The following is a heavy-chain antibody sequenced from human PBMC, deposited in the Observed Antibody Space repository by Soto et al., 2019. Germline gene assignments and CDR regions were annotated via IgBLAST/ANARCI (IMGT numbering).Heavy chain of an antibody. CDR1: GDSVSSNSAA. CDR3: ARDMYTNYVNYFDL. V-gene: IGHV6-1*01. J-gene: IGHJ5*02. CDR2: TYYRSKWYN. D-gene: IGHD3-16*01. Sequence: TCVISGDSVSSNSAAWNWIRQSPSRGLEWLGRTYYRSKWYNDYAVSVKSRITINPDTSKNQFSLQLNSVTPEDTAVYYCARDMYTNYVNYFDLWGQGTLVTVSS.